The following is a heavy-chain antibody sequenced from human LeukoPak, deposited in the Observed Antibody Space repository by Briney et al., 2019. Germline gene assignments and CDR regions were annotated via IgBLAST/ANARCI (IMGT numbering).Heavy chain of an antibody. Sequence: PGGSLRLSCAASGFTFSSYAMSWVRQAPGKGLVWVSRVYTDGSITSYADYVKGRFTISRDNAKNTLHLQMNSLRAEDTAVYYCAREVAGGLDYWGQGTLVAVSS. CDR1: GFTFSSYA. CDR2: VYTDGSIT. D-gene: IGHD2-15*01. V-gene: IGHV3-74*01. J-gene: IGHJ4*02. CDR3: AREVAGGLDY.